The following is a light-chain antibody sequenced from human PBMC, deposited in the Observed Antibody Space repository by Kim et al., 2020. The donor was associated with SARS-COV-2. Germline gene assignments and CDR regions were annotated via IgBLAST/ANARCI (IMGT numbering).Light chain of an antibody. V-gene: IGKV3-11*01. Sequence: EIVLTQSQATLSLSPGDRATLSCRASQGISNYLAWYQQKPGQAPRLLISDASNRATGIPARFSGSGSGTDFTLTISSLEPEDFTFYYCHQRSSWPGTFGQGTKVEIK. J-gene: IGKJ1*01. CDR1: QGISNY. CDR2: DAS. CDR3: HQRSSWPGT.